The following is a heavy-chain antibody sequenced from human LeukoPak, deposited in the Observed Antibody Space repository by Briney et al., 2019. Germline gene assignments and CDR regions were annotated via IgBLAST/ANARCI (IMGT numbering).Heavy chain of an antibody. CDR2: ITRGSSVGT. V-gene: IGHV3-23*01. CDR1: GFTFNIYD. Sequence: GGSLRLSCAASGFTFNIYDMYWIRQAPGKGLECVSVITRGSSVGTYYADSVKGRFAISRDNAKNSLYLQMNSLRAEDTAVYYCARGGSHWGQGTLVTVSS. J-gene: IGHJ4*02. CDR3: ARGGSH. D-gene: IGHD3-16*01.